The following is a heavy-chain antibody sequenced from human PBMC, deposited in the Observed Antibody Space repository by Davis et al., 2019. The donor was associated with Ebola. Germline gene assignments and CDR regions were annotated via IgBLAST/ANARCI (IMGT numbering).Heavy chain of an antibody. D-gene: IGHD3-22*01. CDR1: GGSISSSSYY. CDR2: IYYSGST. J-gene: IGHJ4*02. CDR3: ARGPRDYYDSSGLDY. V-gene: IGHV4-39*07. Sequence: SETLSLTCTVPGGSISSSSYYWGWIRQPPGKGLEWIGSIYYSGSTYYNPSLKSRVTISGDTSKNQFSLKLSSVTDADTAVYYCARGPRDYYDSSGLDYWGQGTLVTVSS.